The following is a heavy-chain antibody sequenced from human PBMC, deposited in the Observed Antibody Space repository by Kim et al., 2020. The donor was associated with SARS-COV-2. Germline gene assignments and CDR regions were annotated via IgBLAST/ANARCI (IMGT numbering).Heavy chain of an antibody. CDR3: TRNLVADTYMGP. V-gene: IGHV3-30*03. CDR1: GFSFNRHL. CDR2: ISYDGSTQ. J-gene: IGHJ5*02. D-gene: IGHD2-15*01. Sequence: GGSLRLSCAASGFSFNRHLMHWVRQAPGRGLEWVALISYDGSTQRYPDSVKGRFTISRDNSKNALYLQMNSLRPEDTAVYYCTRNLVADTYMGPWGQGTLVTVSP.